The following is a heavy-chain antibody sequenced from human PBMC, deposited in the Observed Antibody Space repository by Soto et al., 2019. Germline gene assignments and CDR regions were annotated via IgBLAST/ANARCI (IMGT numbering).Heavy chain of an antibody. CDR3: ARDSAYYDFWSGYYLHFDY. V-gene: IGHV3-7*03. CDR1: GFTFSSYW. Sequence: EVQLVESGGGLVQPGGSLRLSCAASGFTFSSYWMSWVRQAPGKGLEWVANIKQDGSEKYYVDSVKGRFTISRDNAKNSLYLLMNSLRAEDTAVYYCARDSAYYDFWSGYYLHFDYWGQGTLVTVSS. CDR2: IKQDGSEK. J-gene: IGHJ4*02. D-gene: IGHD3-3*01.